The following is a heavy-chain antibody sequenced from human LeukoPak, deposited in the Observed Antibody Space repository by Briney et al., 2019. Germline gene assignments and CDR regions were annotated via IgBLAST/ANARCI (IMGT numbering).Heavy chain of an antibody. CDR2: ISSDNGNT. J-gene: IGHJ6*03. Sequence: GASVKVSCKTSGHSINTFGITWVRQAPGPALEWLGWISSDNGNTNYADKFQGRVTITRDTSRTTAYMELRSLRSDDTAVYFCANVAKGRYFFYYMDVWGAGTTVTVSS. CDR1: GHSINTFG. CDR3: ANVAKGRYFFYYMDV. D-gene: IGHD5-12*01. V-gene: IGHV1-18*01.